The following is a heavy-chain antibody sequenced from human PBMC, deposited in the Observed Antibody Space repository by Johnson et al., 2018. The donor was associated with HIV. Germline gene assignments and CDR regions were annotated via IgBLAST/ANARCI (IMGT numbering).Heavy chain of an antibody. V-gene: IGHV3-15*01. CDR3: TTAFTVTGAFDI. D-gene: IGHD4-17*01. Sequence: VRLVETGGGLIQPGGSLRLSCAASGFTFSNAWMSWVRQAPGKGLEWVGRIKSKTDGGTTDYAAPVKGRFTISRDDSKNTLYLQMNSLKTEDTAVYYCTTAFTVTGAFDIWGRGTMVTVSS. J-gene: IGHJ3*02. CDR2: IKSKTDGGTT. CDR1: GFTFSNAW.